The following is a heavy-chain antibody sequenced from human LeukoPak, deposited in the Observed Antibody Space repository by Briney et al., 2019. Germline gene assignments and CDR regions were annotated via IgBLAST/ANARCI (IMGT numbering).Heavy chain of an antibody. CDR1: GGTFSGYY. CDR3: AFSIAVAGKANWFDP. CDR2: INHSGST. D-gene: IGHD6-19*01. Sequence: SETLSLTCAVYGGTFSGYYWSWIRQPPGKGLEWIGEINHSGSTNYNPSLKSRVTISVDTSKNQFSLKLSSVTAADTAVYYCAFSIAVAGKANWFDPWGQGTLVTVSS. V-gene: IGHV4-34*08. J-gene: IGHJ5*02.